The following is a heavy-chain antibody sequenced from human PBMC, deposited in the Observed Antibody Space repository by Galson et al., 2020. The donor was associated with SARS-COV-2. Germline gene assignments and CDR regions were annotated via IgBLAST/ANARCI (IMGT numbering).Heavy chain of an antibody. J-gene: IGHJ4*02. Sequence: GGSLRLSCAASGVTFSSYGMHWVRQAPGKGLEWVAVISYDGSNKYYADSAKGRFTISRDNSQNTLLLQMNSLRAEDTAVYYCAREEGCYFDNWGQGTLVTASS. CDR2: ISYDGSNK. D-gene: IGHD6-19*01. CDR3: AREEGCYFDN. CDR1: GVTFSSYG. V-gene: IGHV3-30*03.